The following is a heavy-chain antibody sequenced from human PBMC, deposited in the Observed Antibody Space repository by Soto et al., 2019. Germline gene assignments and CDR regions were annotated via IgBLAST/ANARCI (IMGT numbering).Heavy chain of an antibody. Sequence: PGGSLRLSXAASGFTVSSNYMSWVRQAPGKGLEWVSVIYSGGSTYYADSVKGRFTISRDNSKNTLYLQMNSLRAEDTAVYYCARESLGIAAAGYYYGMDVWGQGTTVTVSS. J-gene: IGHJ6*02. CDR2: IYSGGST. CDR3: ARESLGIAAAGYYYGMDV. V-gene: IGHV3-53*01. D-gene: IGHD6-13*01. CDR1: GFTVSSNY.